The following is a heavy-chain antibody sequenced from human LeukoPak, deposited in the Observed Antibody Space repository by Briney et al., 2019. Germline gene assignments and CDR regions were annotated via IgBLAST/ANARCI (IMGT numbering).Heavy chain of an antibody. CDR2: ISAYNGYT. Sequence: VASVKVSCKASGYTFTNYGISWVRQAPGQGLEWMGWISAYNGYTDYAQKLQFRVTMTTDTSTSTAYMELRSLRSDDTAVYYCAGPTPGATELNDAFDIWGQGTMVTVSS. J-gene: IGHJ3*02. CDR3: AGPTPGATELNDAFDI. D-gene: IGHD1-26*01. CDR1: GYTFTNYG. V-gene: IGHV1-18*01.